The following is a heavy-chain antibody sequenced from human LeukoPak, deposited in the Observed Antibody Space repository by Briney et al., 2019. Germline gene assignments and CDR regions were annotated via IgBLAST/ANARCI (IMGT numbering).Heavy chain of an antibody. CDR2: ISSSGSTI. J-gene: IGHJ4*02. CDR1: GFTFSSYD. D-gene: IGHD3-3*01. Sequence: GRSLRLSCAVSGFTFSSYDVKWVRQAPGKGLEWVSFISSSGSTINYADSVNGRFTISRDNAKNSLYLQMNSLRAEDTAVYYCVRGLRYTILGGDYFWGQGTLVTVSS. V-gene: IGHV3-48*03. CDR3: VRGLRYTILGGDYF.